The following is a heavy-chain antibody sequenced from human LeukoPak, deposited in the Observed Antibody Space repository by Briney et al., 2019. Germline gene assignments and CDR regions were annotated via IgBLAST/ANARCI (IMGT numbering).Heavy chain of an antibody. D-gene: IGHD3-10*01. CDR3: ARGRTWFGELSY. V-gene: IGHV4-59*01. CDR2: ISNSGST. Sequence: PSETLSLTCTVSGDSISSYYWSWIRQPPGKGLEWIGYISNSGSTDYNPALKSRVTIPVDTSKNQFSLKLSSVTGADTAVYYCARGRTWFGELSYWGQGTLVTVSS. CDR1: GDSISSYY. J-gene: IGHJ4*02.